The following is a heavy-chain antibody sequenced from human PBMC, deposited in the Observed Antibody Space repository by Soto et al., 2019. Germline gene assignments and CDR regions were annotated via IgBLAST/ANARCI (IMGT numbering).Heavy chain of an antibody. D-gene: IGHD3-3*01. V-gene: IGHV3-30*03. CDR2: ISDDGSNK. CDR1: GFTFSNYG. J-gene: IGHJ6*02. CDR3: TTRRNVLRFLEWSSGMEV. Sequence: PGGSLRLSCAASGFTFSNYGMHWVRQAPGKGREWVAFISDDGSNKYYADSMKGRFTMSRDNSKSTLYLQMNSLRVEDTAVYYCTTRRNVLRFLEWSSGMEVWGQGTTVTVSS.